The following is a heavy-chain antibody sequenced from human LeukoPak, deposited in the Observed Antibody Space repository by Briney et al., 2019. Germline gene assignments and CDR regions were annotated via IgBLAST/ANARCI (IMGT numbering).Heavy chain of an antibody. D-gene: IGHD3-10*01. CDR1: GGSFSSYY. CDR2: IYTSGST. CDR3: ARVRVRGVTSGPHYYYYYYGMDV. V-gene: IGHV4-4*07. J-gene: IGHJ6*02. Sequence: SETLSLTCTVSGGSFSSYYWSWIRQPAGKGLEWIGRIYTSGSTKYNPSLKSRVTISVDTSKNQFSLKLSSVTAADTAVYYCARVRVRGVTSGPHYYYYYYGMDVWGQGTTVTVSS.